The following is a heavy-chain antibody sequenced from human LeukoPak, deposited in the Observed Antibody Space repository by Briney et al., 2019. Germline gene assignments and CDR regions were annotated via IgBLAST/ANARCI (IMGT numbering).Heavy chain of an antibody. CDR3: ARTDYYGSGSYYISGPNWFDP. V-gene: IGHV1-69*13. CDR1: GGTFSSYA. D-gene: IGHD3-10*01. J-gene: IGHJ5*02. CDR2: IIPIFGTA. Sequence: SVKVSCKASGGTFSSYAISWVRQAPGQGLEWMGEIIPIFGTANYAQKFQGRVTITADESTSTAYMELSSLRSEDTAVYYCARTDYYGSGSYYISGPNWFDPWGQGTLVTVSS.